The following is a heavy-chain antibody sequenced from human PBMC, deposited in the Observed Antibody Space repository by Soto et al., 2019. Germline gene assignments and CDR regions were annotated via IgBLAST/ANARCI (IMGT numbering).Heavy chain of an antibody. CDR2: ISGPGGST. Sequence: PGGSLRLSCAASGFTFSSYAMSWVRQAPGKGLEWVSVISGPGGSTYYADSVKGRFTISRDNSKNTLYLQMNSLRAEDTAVYYCAKDVGGYSGYAFDYWGQGTLVTVSS. J-gene: IGHJ4*02. V-gene: IGHV3-23*01. CDR1: GFTFSSYA. D-gene: IGHD5-12*01. CDR3: AKDVGGYSGYAFDY.